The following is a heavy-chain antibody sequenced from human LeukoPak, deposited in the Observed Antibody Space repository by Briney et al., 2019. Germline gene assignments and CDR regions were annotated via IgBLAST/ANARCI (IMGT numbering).Heavy chain of an antibody. J-gene: IGHJ4*02. Sequence: VASVKVSCKASGGTFSSYAISWVRQAPGQGLEWMGRIIPILGTANYAQKFQGRVTITADKSTSTAYMELSSLRSEDTAVYYCARDIMTGYSSNWGQGTLVTVSS. V-gene: IGHV1-69*04. D-gene: IGHD3-9*01. CDR1: GGTFSSYA. CDR2: IIPILGTA. CDR3: ARDIMTGYSSN.